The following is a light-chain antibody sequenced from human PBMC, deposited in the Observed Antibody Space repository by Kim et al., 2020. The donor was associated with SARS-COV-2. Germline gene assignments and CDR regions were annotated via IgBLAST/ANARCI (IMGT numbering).Light chain of an antibody. V-gene: IGKV1-12*02. Sequence: ESVGDSVTITCRASQAVSRWLAWYQQRPGKAPNLLIYGASSLQTGVPSRFSGGGSGTDFTLTINSLQPEDFATYYCQQANSMPFTFGGGTKVDIK. J-gene: IGKJ4*01. CDR3: QQANSMPFT. CDR1: QAVSRW. CDR2: GAS.